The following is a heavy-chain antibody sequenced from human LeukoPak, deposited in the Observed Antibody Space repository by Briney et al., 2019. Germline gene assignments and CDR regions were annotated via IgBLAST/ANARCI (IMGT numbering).Heavy chain of an antibody. V-gene: IGHV3-20*04. CDR2: INWNGGST. CDR3: AKESRDYGDYDY. CDR1: GFTFDDYG. J-gene: IGHJ4*02. Sequence: PGGSLRLSCAASGFTFDDYGMSWVRHAPGKGLEWVSGINWNGGSTGYADSVQSRFTISRGNAKNSLYLQINSLGAEEPALYYCAKESRDYGDYDYWGQGTLVTVSS. D-gene: IGHD4-17*01.